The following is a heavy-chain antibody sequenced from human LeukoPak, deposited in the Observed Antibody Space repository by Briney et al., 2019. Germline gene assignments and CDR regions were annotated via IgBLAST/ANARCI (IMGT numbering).Heavy chain of an antibody. J-gene: IGHJ4*02. Sequence: SQTLSLTCAISGDSVSSNSAAWNWIRQSPSRGLEWLGRTYYRSKWYNDYAVSVKSRITINPDTSKNQFSLQLNSVTPEDTAVHYCVSQSGYSSSSLDYWGQGTLVTVSS. CDR2: TYYRSKWYN. CDR3: VSQSGYSSSSLDY. D-gene: IGHD6-6*01. V-gene: IGHV6-1*01. CDR1: GDSVSSNSAA.